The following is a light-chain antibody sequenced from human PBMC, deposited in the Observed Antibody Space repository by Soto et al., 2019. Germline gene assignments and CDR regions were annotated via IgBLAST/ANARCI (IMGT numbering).Light chain of an antibody. J-gene: IGKJ5*01. CDR3: QQYNSYSGT. V-gene: IGKV1-5*01. CDR2: DAS. CDR1: QSISSW. Sequence: DIQMTQSPSTLSASVGDRVTITCRASQSISSWLAWYQQKPGKAPKXLIYDASSLESGVPSRFSGSGSGTECTLTISSLQPDDFATYYCQQYNSYSGTFGQGTRLEIK.